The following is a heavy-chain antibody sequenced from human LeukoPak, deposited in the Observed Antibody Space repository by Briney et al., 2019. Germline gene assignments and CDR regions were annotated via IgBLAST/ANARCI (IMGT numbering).Heavy chain of an antibody. Sequence: GASVKVSCKASGYTFTGYYMRWVRQAPGQGLEWMGRIIPILGIANYAQKFQGRVTITADKSTSTAYMELSSLRSEDTAVYYCARDYIRGGGSFDYWGQGTLVTVSS. J-gene: IGHJ4*02. V-gene: IGHV1-69*04. CDR3: ARDYIRGGGSFDY. CDR1: GYTFTGYY. CDR2: IIPILGIA. D-gene: IGHD3-16*01.